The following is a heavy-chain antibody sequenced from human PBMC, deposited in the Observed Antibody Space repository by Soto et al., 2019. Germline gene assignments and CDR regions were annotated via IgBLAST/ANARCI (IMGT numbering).Heavy chain of an antibody. J-gene: IGHJ4*02. CDR1: GFTFISYS. V-gene: IGHV3-48*01. CDR2: NRSSSSTI. D-gene: IGHD3-10*01. Sequence: EVQLVESGGGLVQPGGSLRLSCAASGFTFISYSMNWVRQAPGKGPEWVSYNRSSSSTIYYADSVKGRFTISRDNAQNSLYLQRNSLRAEDTAVYYCARDLRFYQGSGSYSAQPGSFDYWGQGTLVAVSS. CDR3: ARDLRFYQGSGSYSAQPGSFDY.